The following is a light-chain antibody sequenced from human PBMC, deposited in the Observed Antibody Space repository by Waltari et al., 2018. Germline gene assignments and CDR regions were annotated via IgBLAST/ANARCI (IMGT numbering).Light chain of an antibody. CDR3: QQRSDWPRT. CDR1: QSISSD. V-gene: IGKV3-11*01. Sequence: EILLTQSPATLSLSPGERATLSCRAIQSISSDLAWYQQKPGQAPRLLIYDASNRATGIPARFSGSGSGTDFTLTIGSLEPDDLAVYYCQQRSDWPRTFGQGTKVEIK. J-gene: IGKJ1*01. CDR2: DAS.